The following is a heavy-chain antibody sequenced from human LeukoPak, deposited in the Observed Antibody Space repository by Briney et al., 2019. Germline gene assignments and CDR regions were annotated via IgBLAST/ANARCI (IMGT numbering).Heavy chain of an antibody. J-gene: IGHJ5*02. CDR1: GYSISSGYY. CDR3: ARVKYQLLPFDP. D-gene: IGHD2-2*01. Sequence: SETLSLTCAVSGYSISSGYYWGWIRQPPGKGLERIGSIYHSGSTYYNPSLKSRVTIPVDTSKNQFSLKLSSVTAADTAVYYCARVKYQLLPFDPWGQGTLVTVSS. V-gene: IGHV4-38-2*01. CDR2: IYHSGST.